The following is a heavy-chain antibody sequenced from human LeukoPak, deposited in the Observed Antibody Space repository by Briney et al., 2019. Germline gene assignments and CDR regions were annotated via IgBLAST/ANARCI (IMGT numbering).Heavy chain of an antibody. CDR1: GGTFSSYA. CDR3: ARDPLGYCSGGSCNPAFDI. J-gene: IGHJ3*02. Sequence: ASVKVSCKASGGTFSSYAISWVRQAPGQGLEWMGGINPNSGGTNYAQKFQGRVTMTRDTSISTAYMELRSLRSDDTAVYYCARDPLGYCSGGSCNPAFDIWGQGTMVTVSS. D-gene: IGHD2-15*01. V-gene: IGHV1-2*02. CDR2: INPNSGGT.